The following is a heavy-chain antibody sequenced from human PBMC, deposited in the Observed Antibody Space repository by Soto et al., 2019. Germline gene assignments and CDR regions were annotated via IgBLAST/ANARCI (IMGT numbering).Heavy chain of an antibody. Sequence: ASVKVSCKVSGYTLTELSMHWVRQAPGKGLEWMGGFDPEDGETIYAQKFQGRVTMTEDTSTDTAYMELSSLRSEDTAVYYCATLRVSPRYQNGYSSSWYSDYWGQGTLVTVSS. V-gene: IGHV1-24*01. CDR2: FDPEDGET. D-gene: IGHD6-13*01. CDR1: GYTLTELS. J-gene: IGHJ4*02. CDR3: ATLRVSPRYQNGYSSSWYSDY.